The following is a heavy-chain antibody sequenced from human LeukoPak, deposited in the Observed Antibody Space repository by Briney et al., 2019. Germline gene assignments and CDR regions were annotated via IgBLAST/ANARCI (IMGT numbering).Heavy chain of an antibody. Sequence: GGSLRLSCAASGFTFSNAWMNWVRQAPGKGLEWVGRIKSKTDGGTTDYAAPVKGRFTISRDDSKNTLYLQMNSLKTEDTAVYYCTTDSYYDILTGYYRYFDYWGQGTLVTVSS. D-gene: IGHD3-9*01. CDR1: GFTFSNAW. CDR3: TTDSYYDILTGYYRYFDY. J-gene: IGHJ4*02. V-gene: IGHV3-15*07. CDR2: IKSKTDGGTT.